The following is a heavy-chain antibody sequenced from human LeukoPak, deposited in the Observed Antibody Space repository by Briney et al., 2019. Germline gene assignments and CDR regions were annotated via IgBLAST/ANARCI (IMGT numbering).Heavy chain of an antibody. J-gene: IGHJ4*02. CDR3: ARDATYCTNGVCYTRFDY. Sequence: PGGSLSLSCAASGFTFTSHWMSWVRRAPGKGLEWVARMNLDGSEKYYVDSVKGRFTISRDNAKTSLYLEMNSLRAEDTAVYYCARDATYCTNGVCYTRFDYWGQGTLVTVSS. D-gene: IGHD2-8*01. CDR2: MNLDGSEK. V-gene: IGHV3-7*01. CDR1: GFTFTSHW.